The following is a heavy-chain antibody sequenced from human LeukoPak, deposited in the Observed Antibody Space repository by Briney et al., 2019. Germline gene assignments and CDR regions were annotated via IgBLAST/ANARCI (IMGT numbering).Heavy chain of an antibody. V-gene: IGHV4-31*03. CDR1: GGSISNANYY. Sequence: SQTLSLTCTVSGGSISNANYYWSWIRQHPGKGLEWIGYVYYSGSTYYNPSLKSRVTISVDTSKNQFSLKLSSVTAADTAVYYCARVGRGTVLFDSWGQGTLVTVSS. D-gene: IGHD1-1*01. J-gene: IGHJ4*02. CDR2: VYYSGST. CDR3: ARVGRGTVLFDS.